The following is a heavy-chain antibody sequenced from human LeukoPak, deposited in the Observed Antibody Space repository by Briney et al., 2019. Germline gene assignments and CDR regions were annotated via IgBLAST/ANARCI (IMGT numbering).Heavy chain of an antibody. CDR1: GGSISSSNW. D-gene: IGHD3-9*01. J-gene: IGHJ4*02. CDR2: IYHSGST. V-gene: IGHV4-4*02. Sequence: SETLSLTCAVSGGSISSSNWWSWVRQPPGKGLEWIGEIYHSGSTNYNPPLKSRVTISVDKSKNQFSLKLSSVTAADTAVYYCASLLHYDILTGAPPLYYFDYWGQGTLVTVSS. CDR3: ASLLHYDILTGAPPLYYFDY.